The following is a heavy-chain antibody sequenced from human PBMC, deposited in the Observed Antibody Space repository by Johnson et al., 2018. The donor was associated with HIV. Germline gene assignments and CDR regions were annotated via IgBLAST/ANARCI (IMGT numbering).Heavy chain of an antibody. CDR1: GFTVSSNY. D-gene: IGHD3-10*01. Sequence: VQLVESGGGLVQPGGSLRLSCAASGFTVSSNYMSWVRQGPGKGLEWVSAISGSGGSTYYADSVKGRFTISRDNSKNTLYLQMNSLRAEDTAVYYCARGVDGAFDIWGQGTMVTVSS. CDR3: ARGVDGAFDI. V-gene: IGHV3-66*02. J-gene: IGHJ3*02. CDR2: ISGSGGST.